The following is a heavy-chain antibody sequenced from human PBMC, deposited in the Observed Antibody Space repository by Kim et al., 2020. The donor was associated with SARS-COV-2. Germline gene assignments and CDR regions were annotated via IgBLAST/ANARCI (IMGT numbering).Heavy chain of an antibody. D-gene: IGHD3-3*01. CDR3: AKGGLEA. CDR1: GFTFSSYA. V-gene: IGHV3-23*01. Sequence: GGSLRLSCAASGFTFSSYAMSWVRQAPGKGLEFVSIISHSGDTTYYADSVKGRFTISRDNSKNTLYLQMNSLRAEDTAEYHCAKGGLEAWGQGTLVTVSS. CDR2: ISHSGDTT. J-gene: IGHJ4*02.